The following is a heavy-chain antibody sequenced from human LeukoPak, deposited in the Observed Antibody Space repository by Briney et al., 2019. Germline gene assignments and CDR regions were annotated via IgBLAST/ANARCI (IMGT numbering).Heavy chain of an antibody. V-gene: IGHV1-2*02. CDR1: GYTFTGYY. Sequence: ASVKVSCKASGYTFTGYYIHWVRQAPGQGLEWMGRINPNSGGTEYAQKFQGRVTMTRDTSSSTAYMELSRLRSDDTAVYYCARDPSRLGPGNYFDYWGQGALVTVSS. D-gene: IGHD6-19*01. J-gene: IGHJ4*02. CDR3: ARDPSRLGPGNYFDY. CDR2: INPNSGGT.